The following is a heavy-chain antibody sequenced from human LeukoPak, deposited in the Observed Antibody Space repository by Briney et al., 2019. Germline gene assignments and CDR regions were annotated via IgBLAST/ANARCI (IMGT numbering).Heavy chain of an antibody. J-gene: IGHJ3*02. CDR3: ARASPGYSSGWYPGGVAFDI. D-gene: IGHD6-19*01. Sequence: GGSLRLSCAASGFTFSSYAMHWVRQAPGKGLEWVAVISYDGSNKYYADSVKGRFTISRDNSKNTLYLQMNSLRAEDTAVYYCARASPGYSSGWYPGGVAFDIWGQGTMVTVSS. CDR1: GFTFSSYA. V-gene: IGHV3-30*14. CDR2: ISYDGSNK.